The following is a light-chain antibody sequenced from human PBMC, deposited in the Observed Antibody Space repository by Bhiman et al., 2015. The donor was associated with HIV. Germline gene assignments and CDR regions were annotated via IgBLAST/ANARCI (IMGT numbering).Light chain of an antibody. CDR3: TSYTSSSTVI. V-gene: IGLV2-14*01. J-gene: IGLJ2*01. Sequence: QSALTQPASVSGSPGQSITISCTGTSNDVGGFNYVSWYQQHPGKAPKLIIFDVNVRPSGVSNRFSGSKSGNTASLTISGLQAEDEAAYYCTSYTSSSTVIFGGGTELTVL. CDR1: SNDVGGFNY. CDR2: DVN.